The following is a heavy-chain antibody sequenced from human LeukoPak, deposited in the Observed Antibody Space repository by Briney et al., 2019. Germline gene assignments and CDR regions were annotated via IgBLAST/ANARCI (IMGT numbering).Heavy chain of an antibody. CDR3: ARDIRYGGNSVGVGY. CDR1: GYTFTGYY. Sequence: EASVKVSCKASGYTFTGYYMHWVRQAPGQGLEWMGWINPNSGGTNYAQKFQGRVTMTRDTSISTAYMELSRLRSDDTAVYYCARDIRYGGNSVGVGYWGQGTLVTVSS. J-gene: IGHJ4*02. CDR2: INPNSGGT. D-gene: IGHD4-23*01. V-gene: IGHV1-2*02.